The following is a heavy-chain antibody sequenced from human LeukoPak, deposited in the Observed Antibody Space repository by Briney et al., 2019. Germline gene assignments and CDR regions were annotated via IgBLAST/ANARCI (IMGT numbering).Heavy chain of an antibody. CDR3: ARGGYSYGKYYYYMDV. Sequence: SETLSLTCTVSGGSISSYYWSWIRQPPGKGPEWIGYIYYSGSTNYNPSLKSRVTISVDTSKKQFSLKLSSVTAADTAVYYCARGGYSYGKYYYYMDVWGKGTTVTISS. CDR1: GGSISSYY. J-gene: IGHJ6*03. CDR2: IYYSGST. D-gene: IGHD5-18*01. V-gene: IGHV4-59*01.